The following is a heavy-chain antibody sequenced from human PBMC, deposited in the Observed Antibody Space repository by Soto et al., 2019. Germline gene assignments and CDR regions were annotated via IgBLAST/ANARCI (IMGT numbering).Heavy chain of an antibody. Sequence: GWSLRLACASSVFTFIDYYMRWIRQAPGKGLEWVSYISSSGSTIYYADSVKGRFTISRDNAKNSLYLQMSSLRAEDTAVYYCARVPAAGPWGYWGQGTLVTVSS. V-gene: IGHV3-11*01. CDR1: VFTFIDYY. D-gene: IGHD6-13*01. J-gene: IGHJ4*02. CDR2: ISSSGSTI. CDR3: ARVPAAGPWGY.